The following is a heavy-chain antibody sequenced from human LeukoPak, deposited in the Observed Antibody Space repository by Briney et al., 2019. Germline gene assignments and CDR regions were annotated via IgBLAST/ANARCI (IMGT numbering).Heavy chain of an antibody. CDR3: ARDQSSSWTD. CDR1: GFTFSSYS. J-gene: IGHJ4*02. Sequence: GGSLRLSCAASGFTFSSYSMNWVRQAPGKGMEWVSSISSSSSYIYYADSVKGRFTISRDNAKNSLYLQMNSLRAEDTAVYYCARDQSSSWTDWGQGTLVTVSS. D-gene: IGHD6-13*01. V-gene: IGHV3-21*01. CDR2: ISSSSSYI.